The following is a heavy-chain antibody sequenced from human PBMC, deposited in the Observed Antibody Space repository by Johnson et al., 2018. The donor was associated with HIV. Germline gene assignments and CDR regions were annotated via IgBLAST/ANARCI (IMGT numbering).Heavy chain of an antibody. Sequence: VQLVESGGGVVQPGRSLRLSCAASGFTFSSYGMHWVRQAPGKGLEWVAVIWYDGSNKYYADSVKGRFTISRDNSKNTLYLQMNSLSAEDTAVYYCAKCIWGSSLIDAFDIWGQGTMVTVSS. J-gene: IGHJ3*02. D-gene: IGHD6-13*01. V-gene: IGHV3-33*06. CDR2: IWYDGSNK. CDR1: GFTFSSYG. CDR3: AKCIWGSSLIDAFDI.